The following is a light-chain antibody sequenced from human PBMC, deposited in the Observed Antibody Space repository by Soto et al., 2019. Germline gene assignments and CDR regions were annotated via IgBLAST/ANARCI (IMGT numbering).Light chain of an antibody. J-gene: IGKJ1*01. CDR3: QQYNNWPPWT. CDR2: GAS. Sequence: EIVMTQSPATLSVSPGERATLSCRASQSVSSNLAGYQQKPCQAPRLLIYGASTRATGIPARFSGSGSGTEFTLTISSLQSKDFAVYYCQQYNNWPPWTFGQGTKVEIK. CDR1: QSVSSN. V-gene: IGKV3-15*01.